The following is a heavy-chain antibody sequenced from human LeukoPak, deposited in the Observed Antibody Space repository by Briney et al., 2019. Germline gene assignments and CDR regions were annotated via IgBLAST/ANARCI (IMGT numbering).Heavy chain of an antibody. V-gene: IGHV3-33*06. CDR1: GFTFSSYG. D-gene: IGHD1-14*01. Sequence: GGSLRLSCAASGFTFSSYGMHWDRQAPGKGLEWVAVIWYDGSNKYYADSVKGRFTISRDNSKNTLYLQMNSLRAEDTAVYYCAKDASPYIDYWGQGTLVTVSS. J-gene: IGHJ4*02. CDR2: IWYDGSNK. CDR3: AKDASPYIDY.